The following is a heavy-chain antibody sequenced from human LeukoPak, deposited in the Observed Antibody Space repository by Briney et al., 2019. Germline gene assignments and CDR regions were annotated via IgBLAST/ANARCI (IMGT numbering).Heavy chain of an antibody. CDR1: GFTFSSYA. D-gene: IGHD3-9*01. CDR3: ALRRLGFYYYYYMDV. J-gene: IGHJ6*03. CDR2: ISGSGGST. V-gene: IGHV3-23*01. Sequence: GGSLRLSCAASGFTFSSYAMSWVRQAPGKGLELVSAISGSGGSTYYADSVKGRFAISRDNSENTLYLQMNSLRAEDTAVYYCALRRLGFYYYYYMDVWGKGTTVTVSS.